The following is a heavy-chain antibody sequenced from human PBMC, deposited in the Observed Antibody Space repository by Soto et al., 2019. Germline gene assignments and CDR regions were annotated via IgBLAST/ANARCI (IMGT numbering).Heavy chain of an antibody. J-gene: IGHJ5*02. V-gene: IGHV1-69*13. Sequence: SVKVSCKASGGTFSIYAISWVRQAPGQGLEWMGGIIPIFGTANYAQKFQGRVTITADESTSTAYMELSSLRSEDTAVYYCARWVVVVPAAMRGWFDPWGQGTLVTVSS. CDR1: GGTFSIYA. CDR3: ARWVVVVPAAMRGWFDP. CDR2: IIPIFGTA. D-gene: IGHD2-2*01.